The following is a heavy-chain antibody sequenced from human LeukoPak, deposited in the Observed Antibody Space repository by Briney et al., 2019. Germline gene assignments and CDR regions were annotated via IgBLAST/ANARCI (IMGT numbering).Heavy chain of an antibody. CDR2: IKYDGSEK. J-gene: IGHJ5*01. CDR1: GLTFSR. V-gene: IGHV3-7*01. D-gene: IGHD2-8*01. CDR3: AREEWWFDS. Sequence: GGSLRLSCAASGLTFSRMSWVRQAPGKGLEWVANIKYDGSEKQYVDSVKGRFTISRDNAKNSLYLQMNSPRADDTAVYYCAREEWWFDSWGQGTLVTVSS.